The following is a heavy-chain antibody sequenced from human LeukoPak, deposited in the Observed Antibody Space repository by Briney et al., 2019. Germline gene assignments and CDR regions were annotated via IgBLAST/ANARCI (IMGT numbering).Heavy chain of an antibody. Sequence: SQTLSLTCTVSGGSISSDSYYWAWIRQPPGKGLEWIGTIHYTGSTYYNPSLKSRVTISVDTSKNQFSLKLSSVTAADTAVFYCARRRWELGSFAYWGRGILVTVSS. V-gene: IGHV4-39*01. CDR1: GGSISSDSYY. J-gene: IGHJ4*02. D-gene: IGHD1-26*01. CDR2: IHYTGST. CDR3: ARRRWELGSFAY.